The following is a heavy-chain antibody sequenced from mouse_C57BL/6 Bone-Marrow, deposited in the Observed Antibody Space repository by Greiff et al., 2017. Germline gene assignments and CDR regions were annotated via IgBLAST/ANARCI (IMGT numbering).Heavy chain of an antibody. Sequence: EVMLVASGGGLVKPGGSLKLSCAASGFTFSDYGMHWVRQAPEKGLKWVAYISSGSSTIYYTDTVKGRFTISRANAKNTLFLQMASLRSEDTAMYYCARGDYAYGGAWFAYWGQGTLVTVSA. CDR2: ISSGSSTI. CDR1: GFTFSDYG. D-gene: IGHD2-2*01. J-gene: IGHJ3*01. CDR3: ARGDYAYGGAWFAY. V-gene: IGHV5-17*01.